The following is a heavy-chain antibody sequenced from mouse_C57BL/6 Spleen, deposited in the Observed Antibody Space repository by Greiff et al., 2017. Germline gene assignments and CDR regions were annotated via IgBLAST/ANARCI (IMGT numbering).Heavy chain of an antibody. CDR2: ISDGGSYT. J-gene: IGHJ4*01. CDR1: GFTFSSYA. Sequence: EVMLVESGGGLVKPGGSLKLSCAASGFTFSSYAMSWVRQTPEKRLDWVATISDGGSYTYYPDNVKGRFTISRDNAKNNLYLQMSHLKSEDTAMYYCARSTMVRGYYAMDYWGQGTSVTVSS. CDR3: ARSTMVRGYYAMDY. D-gene: IGHD2-2*01. V-gene: IGHV5-4*03.